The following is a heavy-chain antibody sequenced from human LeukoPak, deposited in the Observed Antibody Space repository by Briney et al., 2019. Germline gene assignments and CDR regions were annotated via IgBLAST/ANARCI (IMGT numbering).Heavy chain of an antibody. Sequence: GGSLRLSCAASGFTFSSYAMSWVRQAPGKGLEWVSAISGSGGSTYYADSVKGRFTISRDNSKNTLYPQMNSLRAEDTAVYYCAKERGEDYYYYMDVWGKGTTVTVSS. J-gene: IGHJ6*03. CDR2: ISGSGGST. CDR3: AKERGEDYYYYMDV. V-gene: IGHV3-23*01. D-gene: IGHD2-21*01. CDR1: GFTFSSYA.